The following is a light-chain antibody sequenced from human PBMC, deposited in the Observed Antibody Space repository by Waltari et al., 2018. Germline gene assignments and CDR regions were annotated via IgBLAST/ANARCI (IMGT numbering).Light chain of an antibody. CDR1: QTISGW. V-gene: IGKV1-5*03. CDR3: QHYHSYPLT. CDR2: KSS. J-gene: IGKJ4*01. Sequence: DLQMTQSPSTLSASVGDRVTITCRASQTISGWLAWYQHKPGNVPKLLIYKSSVLESGVPTRFSGSASQTHFTLTISSLQPDDSAIYYCQHYHSYPLTFGGGTKVEIK.